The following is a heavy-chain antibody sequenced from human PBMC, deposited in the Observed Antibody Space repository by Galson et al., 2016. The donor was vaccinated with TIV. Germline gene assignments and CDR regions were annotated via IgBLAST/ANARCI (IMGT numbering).Heavy chain of an antibody. CDR1: GFTFGNYW. D-gene: IGHD3-3*01. Sequence: SLRLSCAASGFTFGNYWMSWVRQAPGKGLEWVANIGKDGNEKYYVDSVKGRFTISRDNAKNTLYLQMNSLRAEDMAIFYCARLLEWTHEAFDTWGQGTMVTVSA. CDR3: ARLLEWTHEAFDT. J-gene: IGHJ3*02. CDR2: IGKDGNEK. V-gene: IGHV3-7*01.